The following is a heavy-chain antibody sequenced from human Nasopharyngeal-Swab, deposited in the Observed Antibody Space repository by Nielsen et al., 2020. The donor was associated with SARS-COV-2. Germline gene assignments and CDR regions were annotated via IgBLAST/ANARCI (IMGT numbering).Heavy chain of an antibody. J-gene: IGHJ6*02. D-gene: IGHD3-10*01. Sequence: ASVKVSCKASGYTFTSYGISWVRQAPGQGLEWMGWISAYNGNTNYAPKLQGRVTMTTDTSKSTAYMELRSLRSDDTAVYYCARDEDVVRGVNGGEIYYYYYGMDVWGQGTTVTVSS. CDR3: ARDEDVVRGVNGGEIYYYYYGMDV. CDR2: ISAYNGNT. CDR1: GYTFTSYG. V-gene: IGHV1-18*01.